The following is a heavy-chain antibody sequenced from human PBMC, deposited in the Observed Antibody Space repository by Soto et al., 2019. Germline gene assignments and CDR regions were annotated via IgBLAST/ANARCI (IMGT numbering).Heavy chain of an antibody. Sequence: QVQLVPSGAEVKKPGASVKFFCKASGYTFTDYAIHWVRQAPGQRLELMGWIAPGNGNTKYSQNFQGRVTITRDTSATTAYMELSSLRSEDTAVYYCAKGARMWTPDYWGQGTLVTVSS. CDR3: AKGARMWTPDY. V-gene: IGHV1-3*01. D-gene: IGHD2-21*01. J-gene: IGHJ4*02. CDR2: IAPGNGNT. CDR1: GYTFTDYA.